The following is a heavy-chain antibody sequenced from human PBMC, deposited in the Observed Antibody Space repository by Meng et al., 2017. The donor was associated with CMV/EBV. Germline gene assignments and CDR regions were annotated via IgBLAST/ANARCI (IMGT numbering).Heavy chain of an antibody. D-gene: IGHD6-19*01. V-gene: IGHV1-2*02. J-gene: IGHJ5*02. CDR3: ARGGAGLGWFDT. CDR1: GYTLTGYY. CDR2: INTNSGGT. Sequence: ASVTVSCQASGYTLTGYYMHWVRQAPGQGLEWMGWINTNSGGTNYAQKFQGRVTMTRDTSISTAYMELSRLRSDDTAVYYWARGGAGLGWFDTWGQGTLVTVSS.